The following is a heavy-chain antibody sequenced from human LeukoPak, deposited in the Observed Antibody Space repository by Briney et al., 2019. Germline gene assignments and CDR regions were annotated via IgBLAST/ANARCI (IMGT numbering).Heavy chain of an antibody. D-gene: IGHD1-14*01. CDR1: GGSISISTDG. CDR3: EGLIRPGWFDP. Sequence: PAETLSLTCTVAGGSISISTDGWGWIRQPPWNGLEWIANIYYSGSTYYNRSLNSRVTISVDTSKNQFSLKMSSVTAAETAVYYCEGLIRPGWFDPWGQGTLVTVSS. V-gene: IGHV4-39*01. CDR2: IYYSGST. J-gene: IGHJ5*02.